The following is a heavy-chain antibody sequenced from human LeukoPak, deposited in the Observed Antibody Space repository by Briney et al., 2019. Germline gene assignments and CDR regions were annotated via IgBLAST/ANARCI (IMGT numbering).Heavy chain of an antibody. Sequence: SETLSLTCAVYGGSFSGYYWSWIRQPPGKGLEWIGEINHSGSTNYNPSLKSRVTISVDTSKNHFSLKLSSVTAADTAVYYCARGGIGWDSSGWYLYYFDYWGQGTLVTVSS. CDR3: ARGGIGWDSSGWYLYYFDY. V-gene: IGHV4-34*01. J-gene: IGHJ4*02. CDR2: INHSGST. D-gene: IGHD6-19*01. CDR1: GGSFSGYY.